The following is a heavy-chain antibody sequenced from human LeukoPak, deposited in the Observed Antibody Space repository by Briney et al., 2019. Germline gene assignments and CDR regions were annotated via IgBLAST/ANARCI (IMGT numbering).Heavy chain of an antibody. CDR1: GFTFSNYP. V-gene: IGHV3-64*01. J-gene: IGHJ4*02. D-gene: IGHD3-10*01. Sequence: GGSLTLSCEASGFTFSNYPMHWVRQAPGKGRESVSAISESGSNIYYANSVKGRFSISRDNFRNTLYLQMGSLRPEDMAMYYCAREDPAGSYDYWGQGTLVTVSS. CDR3: AREDPAGSYDY. CDR2: ISESGSNI.